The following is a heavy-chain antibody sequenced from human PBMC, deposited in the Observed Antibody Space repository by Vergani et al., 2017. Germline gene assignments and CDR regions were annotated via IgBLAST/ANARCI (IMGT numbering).Heavy chain of an antibody. V-gene: IGHV5-51*03. CDR3: ASGGHGSENGGALQR. J-gene: IGHJ3*01. CDR2: IYPGHSEV. CDR1: GYSFTSYW. D-gene: IGHD3-10*01. Sequence: EVQLVQSGAEVKKPGESLTISCKGSGYSFTSYWIGWVRQRPGRGLEWMGIIYPGHSEVKSNPTFRGQVIFSVDASANTAYLQWRSLQASDTATYFCASGGHGSENGGALQRWGQGTNITVSS.